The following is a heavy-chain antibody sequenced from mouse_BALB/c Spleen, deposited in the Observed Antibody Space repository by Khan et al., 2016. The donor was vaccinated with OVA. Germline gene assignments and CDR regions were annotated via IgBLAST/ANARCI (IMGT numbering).Heavy chain of an antibody. Sequence: QVQLKQSGAELAKPGASVKMSCKASGYTFTSYWMHWVKQRPGQGLEWIGFINPPTDYPAYIQIFKDKATLTADKSSSTAYMQLSSLTSEDSAVYYCVNHGSSSAWFTYWGQGTLVTVSA. V-gene: IGHV1-7*01. J-gene: IGHJ3*01. CDR3: VNHGSSSAWFTY. D-gene: IGHD1-1*01. CDR2: INPPTDYP. CDR1: GYTFTSYW.